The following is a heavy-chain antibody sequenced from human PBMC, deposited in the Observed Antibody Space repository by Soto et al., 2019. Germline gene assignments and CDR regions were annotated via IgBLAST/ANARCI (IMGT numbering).Heavy chain of an antibody. CDR1: GFTFSSYA. J-gene: IGHJ5*02. CDR3: VKYTVTEDLGES. CDR2: VSRAGTHT. V-gene: IGHV3-23*01. Sequence: EVQLLESGGDVVRPGGSLRLSCAASGFTFSSYAMGWVRQAPGKGLEWVAGVSRAGTHTFYADYVRGRFSISRDNSRETVDLYMNALRGDDTAVYFCVKYTVTEDLGESWGQGTLVSVSS. D-gene: IGHD3-16*01.